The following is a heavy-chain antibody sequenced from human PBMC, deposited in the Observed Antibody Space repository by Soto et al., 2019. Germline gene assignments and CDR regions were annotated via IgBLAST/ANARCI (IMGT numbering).Heavy chain of an antibody. Sequence: QVQLQQWGAGLLKPSETLSLTCGVYGGSFSGYYWSWIRQPPGKGRVWIGEINHSGSTNYNPSLKSRVTISLDTSKNQFSLKVSSVTAADTAVYYCARAERRGYYFDYWGQGTLVIVSS. CDR1: GGSFSGYY. CDR2: INHSGST. CDR3: ARAERRGYYFDY. D-gene: IGHD1-1*01. J-gene: IGHJ4*02. V-gene: IGHV4-34*01.